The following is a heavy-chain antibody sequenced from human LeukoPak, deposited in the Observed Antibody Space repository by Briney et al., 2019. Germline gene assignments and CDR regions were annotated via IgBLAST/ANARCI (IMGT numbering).Heavy chain of an antibody. Sequence: ASVKVSXKASGYTFTSYDINWMRQATGQGLEWMGWMNPNSGNTGYAQKFQGRVTMTRNTSISTAYMELSSLRSEDTAVYYCARDCSGGSCTNRGFDYWGQGTLVTVSS. D-gene: IGHD2-15*01. J-gene: IGHJ4*02. V-gene: IGHV1-8*01. CDR3: ARDCSGGSCTNRGFDY. CDR1: GYTFTSYD. CDR2: MNPNSGNT.